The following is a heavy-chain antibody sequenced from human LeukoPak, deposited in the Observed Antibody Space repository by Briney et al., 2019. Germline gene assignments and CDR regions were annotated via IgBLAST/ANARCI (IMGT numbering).Heavy chain of an antibody. V-gene: IGHV4-59*08. Sequence: SETLSLTFTVSGGSISSYYWSWIRQPPGKGLEWIGYFYSGSTSYNVSLKSRVTISVDTSKNQVSLKLSSVTAADTAVYYCARSDCTSGVCYSFDFWGQGTLVSVSS. CDR1: GGSISSYY. D-gene: IGHD2-8*01. CDR3: ARSDCTSGVCYSFDF. J-gene: IGHJ4*02. CDR2: FYSGST.